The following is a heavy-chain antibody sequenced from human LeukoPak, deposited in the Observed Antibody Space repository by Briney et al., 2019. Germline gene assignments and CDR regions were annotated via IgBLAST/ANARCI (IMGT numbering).Heavy chain of an antibody. D-gene: IGHD3-3*01. CDR2: ISSSSSTI. Sequence: PGGSLRLSCAASGFTFSSYSMNWVRQAPGKGLEWVSYISSSSSTIYYADSVKGRFTISRDNSKNTLYLQMNSLRAEDTAVYYCAKEGLAEVWSGYYTTYYFDYWGQGTLVTVSS. J-gene: IGHJ4*02. CDR1: GFTFSSYS. CDR3: AKEGLAEVWSGYYTTYYFDY. V-gene: IGHV3-48*01.